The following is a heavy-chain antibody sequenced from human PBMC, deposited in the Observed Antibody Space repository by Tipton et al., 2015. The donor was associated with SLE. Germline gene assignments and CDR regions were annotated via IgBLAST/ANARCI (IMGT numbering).Heavy chain of an antibody. CDR3: AREPSVATVVEGAFDI. V-gene: IGHV4-61*01. CDR1: GVSISRSSYY. Sequence: LRLSCTVSGVSISRSSYYWGWIRQSPGKGLEWIGYIYYIGSTNYNPSLKSRVTISVDTSKNQFSLKLSSVTAADTAVYYCAREPSVATVVEGAFDIWGQGAMVTVSS. CDR2: IYYIGST. J-gene: IGHJ3*02. D-gene: IGHD5-12*01.